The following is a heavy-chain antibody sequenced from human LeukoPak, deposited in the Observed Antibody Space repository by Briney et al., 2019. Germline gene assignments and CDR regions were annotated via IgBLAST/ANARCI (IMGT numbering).Heavy chain of an antibody. CDR1: GFTFSSYG. J-gene: IGHJ5*02. V-gene: IGHV4-34*01. CDR3: ARHVGYCGSTSCYGNWFDP. CDR2: INHSGST. Sequence: GTLRLSCAASGFTFSSYGMSWVRQPPGKGLEWIGEINHSGSTNYNPSLKSRVTISVDTSKNQFSLKLSSVTAADTAVYYCARHVGYCGSTSCYGNWFDPWGQGTLVTVSS. D-gene: IGHD2-2*01.